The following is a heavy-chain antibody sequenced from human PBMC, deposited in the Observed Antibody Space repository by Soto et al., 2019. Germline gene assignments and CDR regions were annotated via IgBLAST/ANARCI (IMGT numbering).Heavy chain of an antibody. V-gene: IGHV1-69*02. CDR2: IIPILDIP. J-gene: IGHJ6*02. CDR1: GGTFSRYT. D-gene: IGHD2-8*02. Sequence: QVQLVQSGAEVKKPGSSVKVSCKASGGTFSRYTFTWVRQAPGQGLEWMGRIIPILDIPNYAQNFQGRVPITAEKPTRTAYMELSSLRSDDTAVYYCARHFPGVLVLGTSPPGGDNYGWDVWGQGTTVTVSS. CDR3: ARHFPGVLVLGTSPPGGDNYGWDV.